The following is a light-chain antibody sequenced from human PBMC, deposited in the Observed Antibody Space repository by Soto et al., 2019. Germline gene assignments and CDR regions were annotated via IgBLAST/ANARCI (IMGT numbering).Light chain of an antibody. V-gene: IGLV2-14*01. Sequence: QSALTQPASVSGSPGQSITIACTGTNRDVGSYNLVSWYQQRPGEAPKLIISEVRNRPSGISYRFTGSKSGNTASLTISGLQAEDEADYYCSSYTSSAPLYVFGTGTKVTVL. J-gene: IGLJ1*01. CDR2: EVR. CDR3: SSYTSSAPLYV. CDR1: NRDVGSYNL.